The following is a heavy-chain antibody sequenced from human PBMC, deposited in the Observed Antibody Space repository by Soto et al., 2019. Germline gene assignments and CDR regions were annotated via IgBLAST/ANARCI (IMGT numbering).Heavy chain of an antibody. J-gene: IGHJ2*01. D-gene: IGHD4-17*01. CDR2: ISGSGGST. CDR3: AKDYVVRYGDPDWYFDL. Sequence: GVSLRLSCAASGFTFSSYAMSWVRQAPGKGLEWVSAISGSGGSTYYADSVKGRFTISRDNSKNTLYLQMNSLRAEDTAVYYCAKDYVVRYGDPDWYFDLWGRGTLVTVSS. V-gene: IGHV3-23*01. CDR1: GFTFSSYA.